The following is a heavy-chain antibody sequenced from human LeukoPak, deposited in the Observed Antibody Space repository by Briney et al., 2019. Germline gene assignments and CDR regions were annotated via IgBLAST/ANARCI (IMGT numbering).Heavy chain of an antibody. V-gene: IGHV3-23*01. CDR1: GFTFSSYA. CDR2: NSGSGGST. Sequence: GGSLRLSCAASGFTFSSYAMSWVRQAPGKGLEWVSANSGSGGSTYYADSVKGRFTISRDNSKNTLYLQMNSLRAEDTAVYYCAKFSLGYCSSTSCLYFDYWGQGTLVTVSS. CDR3: AKFSLGYCSSTSCLYFDY. D-gene: IGHD2-2*01. J-gene: IGHJ4*02.